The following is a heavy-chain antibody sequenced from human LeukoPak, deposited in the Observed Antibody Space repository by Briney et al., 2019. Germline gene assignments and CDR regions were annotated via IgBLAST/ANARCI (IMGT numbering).Heavy chain of an antibody. CDR3: ATAIGWELLPGAFDI. J-gene: IGHJ3*02. D-gene: IGHD1-26*01. CDR2: MNPNSGNT. CDR1: GYTFTSYD. Sequence: GASVKVSCKASGYTFTSYDINWVRQATGQGLEWMGWMNPNSGNTGYAQKFQGRVTMTRNTSISTAYMELGSLRSEDTAVYYCATAIGWELLPGAFDIWGQGTMVTVSS. V-gene: IGHV1-8*01.